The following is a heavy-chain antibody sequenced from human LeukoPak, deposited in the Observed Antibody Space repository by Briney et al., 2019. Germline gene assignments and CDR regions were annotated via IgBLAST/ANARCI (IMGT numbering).Heavy chain of an antibody. CDR3: ARSGWYSLDY. CDR2: INHSGGT. J-gene: IGHJ4*02. Sequence: SETLSLTCTVSGGSISSYYWSWIRQPPGKGLEWIGEINHSGGTNYNPSLKSRVTISVDTSKNHFSLRLRSVTAADTAVYYCARSGWYSLDYWGQGSLVTVSS. V-gene: IGHV4-34*01. D-gene: IGHD6-19*01. CDR1: GGSISSYY.